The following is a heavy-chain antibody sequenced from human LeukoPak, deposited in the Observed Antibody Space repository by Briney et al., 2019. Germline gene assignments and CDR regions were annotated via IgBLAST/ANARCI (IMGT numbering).Heavy chain of an antibody. CDR1: GFTFDNYA. Sequence: GGSLRLSCAASGFTFDNYAMHWVRQAPGKGLEWVSLISWDGGSTYYVESVKGRFTISRDNSKDSLYLQMNSLRSEDTALYYCAKDRLPHCGADCFSDLDYWGQGTLVTVSS. V-gene: IGHV3-43*01. CDR2: ISWDGGST. CDR3: AKDRLPHCGADCFSDLDY. J-gene: IGHJ4*02. D-gene: IGHD2-21*02.